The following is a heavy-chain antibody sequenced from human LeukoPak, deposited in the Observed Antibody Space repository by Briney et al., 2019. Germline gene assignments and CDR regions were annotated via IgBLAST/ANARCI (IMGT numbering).Heavy chain of an antibody. D-gene: IGHD2-2*01. J-gene: IGHJ5*02. CDR1: GGSFSGYY. CDR3: ASAGYCSSTSCYRAAWFDP. V-gene: IGHV4-34*01. CDR2: INHSGST. Sequence: RSSETLSLTCAVYGGSFSGYYWSWIRQPPGRGLEWIGEINHSGSTNYNPSLKSRVTISVDTSKNQFSLKLTSVTAADTAVYYCASAGYCSSTSCYRAAWFDPWGQGTLVTVSS.